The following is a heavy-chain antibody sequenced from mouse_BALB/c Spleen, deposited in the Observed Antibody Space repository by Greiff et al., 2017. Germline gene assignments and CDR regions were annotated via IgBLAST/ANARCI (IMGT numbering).Heavy chain of an antibody. CDR2: ISSGGSYT. CDR3: ARQGGKDAMDY. V-gene: IGHV5-6*01. J-gene: IGHJ4*01. D-gene: IGHD1-1*02. CDR1: GFTFSSYG. Sequence: EVQLVESGGDLVKPGGSLKLSCAASGFTFSSYGMSWVRQTPDKRLEWVATISSGGSYTYYPDSVKGRFTISRDNAKNTLYLQMSSLKSEDTAMYYCARQGGKDAMDYWGQGTSVTVSS.